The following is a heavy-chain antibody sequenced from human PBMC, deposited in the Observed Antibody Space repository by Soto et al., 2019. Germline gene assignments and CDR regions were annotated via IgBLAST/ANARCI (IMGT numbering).Heavy chain of an antibody. J-gene: IGHJ2*01. CDR3: ARGGSLYWYFDL. CDR2: IIPILGIA. Sequence: VKVSCKASGGTFSSYTISWVRQAPGQGLEWMGWIIPILGIANYAQKFQGRVTITTDKSTSTAYMELSSLRSEDTAVYYCARGGSLYWYFDLWGRGTLVTVSS. V-gene: IGHV1-69*02. CDR1: GGTFSSYT. D-gene: IGHD1-26*01.